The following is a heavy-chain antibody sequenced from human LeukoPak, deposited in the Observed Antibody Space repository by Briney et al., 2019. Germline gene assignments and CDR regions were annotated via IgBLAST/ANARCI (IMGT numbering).Heavy chain of an antibody. CDR1: GYTFTGYY. CDR3: ARSAEYCGGDCYIDY. Sequence: ASVKVSCKASGYTFTGYYMHWVRQAPGQGLEWMGWINPNSGGTNYAQKFQGRVTMTRDTSISTAYMELSRLRSDDTAVYYRARSAEYCGGDCYIDYWGQGTLVTVSS. V-gene: IGHV1-2*02. J-gene: IGHJ4*02. D-gene: IGHD2-21*02. CDR2: INPNSGGT.